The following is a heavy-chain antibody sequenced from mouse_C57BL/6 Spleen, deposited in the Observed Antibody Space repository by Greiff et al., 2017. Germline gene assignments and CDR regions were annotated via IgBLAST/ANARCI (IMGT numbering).Heavy chain of an antibody. V-gene: IGHV5-17*01. CDR2: ISSGSSTI. CDR3: ARESYYGSSSWFAY. CDR1: GFTFSDYG. D-gene: IGHD1-1*01. Sequence: EVMLVESGGGLVKPGGSLKLSCAASGFTFSDYGLHWVRQAPETGLEWVAYISSGSSTIYYADTVKGRFTISRDNAKNTLFLQMTSLRSEDTAMYYCARESYYGSSSWFAYWGQGTLVTVSA. J-gene: IGHJ3*01.